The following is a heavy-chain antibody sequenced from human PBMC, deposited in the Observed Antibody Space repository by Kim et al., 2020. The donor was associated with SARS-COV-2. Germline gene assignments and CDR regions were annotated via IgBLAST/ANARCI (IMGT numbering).Heavy chain of an antibody. V-gene: IGHV3-30-3*01. Sequence: GGSLRLSCAASGFTFSSYAMHWVRQAPGKGLEWVAVISYDGSNKYYADSVKSRFTISRDNSKNTLYLQMNSLRAEDTAVYYCARAQWGSYWVAFGIWGQG. J-gene: IGHJ3*02. CDR3: ARAQWGSYWVAFGI. CDR2: ISYDGSNK. CDR1: GFTFSSYA. D-gene: IGHD1-26*01.